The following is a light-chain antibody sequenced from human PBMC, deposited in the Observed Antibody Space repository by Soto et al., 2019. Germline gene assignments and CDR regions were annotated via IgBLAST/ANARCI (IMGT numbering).Light chain of an antibody. CDR2: EVN. Sequence: QSVLTQPRSASGSPGQSVTISCTGTSSDVGGYKYVSWYQQHPGKAPKLLIYEVNKRPSGVPDRFSGSKSGNTASLTVSGLQAEDEADYYCSSYAGSNIDHVFGTGTKVTVL. CDR3: SSYAGSNIDHV. V-gene: IGLV2-8*01. CDR1: SSDVGGYKY. J-gene: IGLJ1*01.